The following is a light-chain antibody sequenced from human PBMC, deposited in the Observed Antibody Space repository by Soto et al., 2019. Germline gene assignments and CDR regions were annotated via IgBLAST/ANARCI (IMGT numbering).Light chain of an antibody. V-gene: IGKV2-28*01. CDR1: QSLLHSNGYDY. CDR2: LGS. Sequence: DIVMTQSPLSQPVTLGEPASISCRSSQSLLHSNGYDYLDWYLQKPGQSPQLLIYLGSNRASGVPDRFSGSGSGTDFTLKISRVEAEDVGVYYCMPALQIPWTFGRGTKVEIK. CDR3: MPALQIPWT. J-gene: IGKJ1*01.